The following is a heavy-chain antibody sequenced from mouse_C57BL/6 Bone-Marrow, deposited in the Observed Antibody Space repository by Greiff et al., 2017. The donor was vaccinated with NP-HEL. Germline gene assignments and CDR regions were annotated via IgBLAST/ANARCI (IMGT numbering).Heavy chain of an antibody. CDR3: ARPNYGSSFWFAY. CDR2: IDPSDSYT. Sequence: VQLQQPGAELVKPGASVKLSCKASGYTFTSYWMQWVKQRPGQGLEWIGEIDPSDSYTNYNQKFKGKATLTVDTSSSTAYMQLSSLTSEDSAVYYCARPNYGSSFWFAYWGQGTLVTVSA. J-gene: IGHJ3*01. CDR1: GYTFTSYW. D-gene: IGHD1-1*01. V-gene: IGHV1-50*01.